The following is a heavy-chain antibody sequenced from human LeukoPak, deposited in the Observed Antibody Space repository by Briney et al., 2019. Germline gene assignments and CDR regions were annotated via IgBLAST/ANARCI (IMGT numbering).Heavy chain of an antibody. CDR3: AKDYDSSGYFFPGAAFDI. CDR1: GFTFSSYA. CDR2: ISGSGGST. D-gene: IGHD3-22*01. V-gene: IGHV3-23*01. J-gene: IGHJ3*02. Sequence: PGGSLRLSCAASGFTFSSYAMSWVRQAPGKGLEWVSAISGSGGSTYYADSVKGRFTISRDNSKNTLYLQMNSLRAEDTAVYYCAKDYDSSGYFFPGAAFDIWGQGTMVTVSS.